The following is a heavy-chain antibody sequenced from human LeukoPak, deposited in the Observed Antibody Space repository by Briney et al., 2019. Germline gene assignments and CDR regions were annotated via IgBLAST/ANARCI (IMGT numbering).Heavy chain of an antibody. J-gene: IGHJ6*02. D-gene: IGHD3-10*01. V-gene: IGHV1-2*02. CDR1: GYTFTGYY. CDR2: INPNSGGT. CDR3: ARTRKTNYYGSGSDGMDV. Sequence: GASVKVSCKASGYTFTGYYMHWVRQAPGQGLEWMGWINPNSGGTNYAQKFQGRVTMTRDTSISTAYMELSRLRSDDTAVYYCARTRKTNYYGSGSDGMDVWGQGTTVTVSS.